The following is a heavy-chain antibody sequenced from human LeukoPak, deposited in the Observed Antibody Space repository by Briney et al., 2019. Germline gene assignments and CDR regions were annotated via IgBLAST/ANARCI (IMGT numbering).Heavy chain of an antibody. J-gene: IGHJ3*02. CDR1: GGSISSSSYY. Sequence: KPSETLSLTFTVSGGSISSSSYYWGWIRQPPGKGLEWIGSIYYSGSTYYNPSLKSRVTISVDTSKNQFSLKLSSVTAADTAVYYCARGGPAAARAFDIWGQGTMVTVSS. CDR2: IYYSGST. V-gene: IGHV4-39*01. D-gene: IGHD6-25*01. CDR3: ARGGPAAARAFDI.